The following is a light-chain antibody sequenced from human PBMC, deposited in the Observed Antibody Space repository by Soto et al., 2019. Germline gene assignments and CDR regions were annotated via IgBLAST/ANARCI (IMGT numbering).Light chain of an antibody. Sequence: VLPQSPANLTVAPGETAKLCWRASESVSDDLAWYQQKPGRAPRLLIYRASTRAAGVSARISGSGSGTEFTLSISSLQPEDSAVYYCQQYYNWPPWTFGQGTKVDNK. CDR1: ESVSDD. J-gene: IGKJ1*01. V-gene: IGKV3-15*01. CDR2: RAS. CDR3: QQYYNWPPWT.